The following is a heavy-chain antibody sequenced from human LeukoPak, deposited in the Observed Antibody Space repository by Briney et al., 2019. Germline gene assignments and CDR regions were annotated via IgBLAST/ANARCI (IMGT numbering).Heavy chain of an antibody. CDR1: GGSISSYY. D-gene: IGHD3-10*01. J-gene: IGHJ6*03. V-gene: IGHV4-34*01. Sequence: SETLSLTCTVSGGSISSYYWSWIRQPPGKGLEWIGEINHSGSTNYNPSLKSRVTISVDTSKNQFSLKLSSVTAADTAVYYCARSRYYGSGSYSIRPNYYYYYMDVWGKGTTVTVSS. CDR2: INHSGST. CDR3: ARSRYYGSGSYSIRPNYYYYYMDV.